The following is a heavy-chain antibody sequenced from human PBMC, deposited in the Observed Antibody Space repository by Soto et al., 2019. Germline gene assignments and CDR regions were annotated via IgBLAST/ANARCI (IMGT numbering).Heavy chain of an antibody. CDR3: ARTPSFIMVRGANPTNWFDP. V-gene: IGHV4-31*03. Sequence: PSETLSLTCTVSGGSISSGGYYWSWIRQHPGKGLEWIGYIYYSGSTYYNPSLKSRVTISVDTSKNQFSLKLSSVTAADTAVYYCARTPSFIMVRGANPTNWFDPWGQGTLVTSPQ. CDR2: IYYSGST. D-gene: IGHD3-10*01. CDR1: GGSISSGGYY. J-gene: IGHJ5*02.